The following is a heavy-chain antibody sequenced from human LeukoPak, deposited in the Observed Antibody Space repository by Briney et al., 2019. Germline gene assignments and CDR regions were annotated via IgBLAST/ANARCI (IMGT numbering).Heavy chain of an antibody. J-gene: IGHJ5*02. CDR2: MSDSGGST. CDR1: GFTFSSYA. Sequence: GGSLRLSCAASGFTFSSYAMTWVRQAPGKGLEWVSSMSDSGGSTFYADSVKGRFTISRDNSKNTLYLQMSSLRAEDTAVYFCEKDWPRNFGSPWGQGTLVTVSS. V-gene: IGHV3-23*01. CDR3: EKDWPRNFGSP. D-gene: IGHD1-14*01.